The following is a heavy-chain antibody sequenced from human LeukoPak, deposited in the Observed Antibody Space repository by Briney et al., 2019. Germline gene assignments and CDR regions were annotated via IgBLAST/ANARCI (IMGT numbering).Heavy chain of an antibody. J-gene: IGHJ4*02. V-gene: IGHV3-33*01. Sequence: GGSLRLSCAASGFTFSSYGMHWVRQAPGKGLEWVAVIWYDGSNKYYADSVKGRFTISRDNSKNTLYLQMNSLRAEDTAVYYCARDITSSDTTPLDYWGQGTLVTVSS. CDR1: GFTFSSYG. CDR2: IWYDGSNK. CDR3: ARDITSSDTTPLDY. D-gene: IGHD1-26*01.